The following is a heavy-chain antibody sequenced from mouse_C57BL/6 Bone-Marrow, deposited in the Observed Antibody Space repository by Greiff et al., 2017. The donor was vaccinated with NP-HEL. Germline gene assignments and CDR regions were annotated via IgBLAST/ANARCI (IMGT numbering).Heavy chain of an antibody. CDR2: IDPKSGGT. Sequence: QVQLKQPGAELVKPGASVKLSCKVSGYTFTSYCMHWVKQRPGRGLVWIGRIDPKSGGTKYNEKFKSKATLTVDKPSSTAYMQLSSLTSEDSAVYYCARGKGWLLRNYWGQGTTLTVSS. V-gene: IGHV1-72*01. CDR3: ARGKGWLLRNY. D-gene: IGHD2-3*01. CDR1: GYTFTSYC. J-gene: IGHJ2*01.